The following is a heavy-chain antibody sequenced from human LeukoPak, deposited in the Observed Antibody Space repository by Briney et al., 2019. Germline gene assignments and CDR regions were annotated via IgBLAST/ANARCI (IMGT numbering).Heavy chain of an antibody. J-gene: IGHJ4*02. Sequence: GGSLRLSCAASGFTFSRSAMTWVRQGPGTGLEFVASSIYSGGATYYADSVKGRFTISRDNSKNTLYLQMNSLRAEDTALYYCAKDGLYYDGSEHVYYFDSWGQGTLVTVSS. D-gene: IGHD3-22*01. V-gene: IGHV3-23*01. CDR1: GFTFSRSA. CDR3: AKDGLYYDGSEHVYYFDS. CDR2: SIYSGGAT.